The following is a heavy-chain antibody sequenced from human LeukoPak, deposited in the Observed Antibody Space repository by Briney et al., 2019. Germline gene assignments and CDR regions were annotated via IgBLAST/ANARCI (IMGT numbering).Heavy chain of an antibody. CDR3: ARDAGTTRGHTIDY. J-gene: IGHJ4*02. CDR1: GGTFSSYT. Sequence: GASVKVSCKASGGTFSSYTISWVRQAPGQGLEWMGRTIPILGIANYAQKFQGRVTITADKSTSTAYMELSSLRSEDTAVYYCARDAGTTRGHTIDYWGQGTLVTVSS. CDR2: TIPILGIA. V-gene: IGHV1-69*04. D-gene: IGHD1-1*01.